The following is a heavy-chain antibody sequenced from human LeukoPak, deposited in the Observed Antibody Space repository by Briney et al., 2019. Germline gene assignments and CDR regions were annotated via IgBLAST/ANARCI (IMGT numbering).Heavy chain of an antibody. CDR1: GFTFSSYA. Sequence: PGGSLRLSCAASGFTFSSYAMSWVRQAPGKGLEWVSAISGSGGATYYADSVKGRFTISRDNSKSTLYLQMNSLTAEDTAVYYCARGGYSGTYYFDYWGQGTLVTVSS. CDR3: ARGGYSGTYYFDY. V-gene: IGHV3-23*01. J-gene: IGHJ4*02. D-gene: IGHD1-26*01. CDR2: ISGSGGAT.